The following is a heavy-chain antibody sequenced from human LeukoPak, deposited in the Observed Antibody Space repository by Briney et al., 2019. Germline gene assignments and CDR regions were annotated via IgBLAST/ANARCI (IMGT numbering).Heavy chain of an antibody. D-gene: IGHD3-22*01. CDR1: GGSFSGYY. J-gene: IGHJ4*02. CDR2: INNSGST. V-gene: IGHV4-34*01. CDR3: ARTTYYYDSSGYGFGY. Sequence: PSETLSLNCAVYGGSFSGYYWSWIRQPPGKGLEWIGEINNSGSTNYNPSLRSRVTISVDTSKNQFSLKLSSVTAADTAVYYWARTTYYYDSSGYGFGYWGQGTLVTVS.